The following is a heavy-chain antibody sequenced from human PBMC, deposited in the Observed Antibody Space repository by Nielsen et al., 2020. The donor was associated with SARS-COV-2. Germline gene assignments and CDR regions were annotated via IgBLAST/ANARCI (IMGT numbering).Heavy chain of an antibody. CDR1: GYTSTNYY. Sequence: ASVKVSCKASGYTSTNYYMHWVRQAPGQGLEWMGIINTSDGSTTYAQKFQGRVTMTRDTSTRTVYMELRSLRSEDTAVYYCARDDTVTMYYYSYYGMDVWGQGTTVTVSS. V-gene: IGHV1-46*01. D-gene: IGHD4-17*01. CDR2: INTSDGST. CDR3: ARDDTVTMYYYSYYGMDV. J-gene: IGHJ6*02.